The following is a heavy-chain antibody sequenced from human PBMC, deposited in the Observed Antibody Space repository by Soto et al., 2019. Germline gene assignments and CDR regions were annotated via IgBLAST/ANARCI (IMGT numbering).Heavy chain of an antibody. CDR3: ARSEATALDF. CDR1: GDSMSISNW. Sequence: QVQLQESGPGLLKPSGTLSLTCTVSGDSMSISNWWNWVRQSPGKGLAWIGEAHHSGRTNYNPSLKSRVTISVDRSQNHFSLPLTSVTAADTAVYYCARSEATALDFWGQGTLVTVSS. J-gene: IGHJ4*02. CDR2: AHHSGRT. V-gene: IGHV4-4*02.